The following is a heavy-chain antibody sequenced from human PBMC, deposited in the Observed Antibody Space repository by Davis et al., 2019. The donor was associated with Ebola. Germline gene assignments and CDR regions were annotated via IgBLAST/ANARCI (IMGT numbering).Heavy chain of an antibody. J-gene: IGHJ4*02. Sequence: PSETLSLTCAVYGGSFSGYFWSWIRQPPGRGLEWIGEVNHSGNTNYNPSLKSRVTISIDTSKNQFSLKLRSVTAADTAVYYCARIVGRYGALIDYWGQGTLVTVSS. CDR3: ARIVGRYGALIDY. CDR1: GGSFSGYF. CDR2: VNHSGNT. D-gene: IGHD4-17*01. V-gene: IGHV4-34*01.